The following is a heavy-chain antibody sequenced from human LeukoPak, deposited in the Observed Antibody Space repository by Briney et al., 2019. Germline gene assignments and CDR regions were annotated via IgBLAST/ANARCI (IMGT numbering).Heavy chain of an antibody. J-gene: IGHJ4*02. CDR2: IYTSGST. D-gene: IGHD3-16*01. Sequence: PSETLSLTCAVYGGSFSGYYWSWIRQPAGKGLEWIGRIYTSGSTNYNPSLKSRVTMSVDTSKNQFSLKLSSVTAADTAVYYCARIYASRDYYFDYWGQGTLVTVSS. CDR3: ARIYASRDYYFDY. CDR1: GGSFSGYY. V-gene: IGHV4-59*10.